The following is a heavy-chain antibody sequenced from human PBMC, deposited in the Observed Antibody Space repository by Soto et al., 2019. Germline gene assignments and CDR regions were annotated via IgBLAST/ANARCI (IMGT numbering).Heavy chain of an antibody. D-gene: IGHD3-16*01. CDR2: IYYSGST. Sequence: PSETLSLTCTVSGGSLSASAYYWSWIRQHPGKGLEWIGFIYYSGSTFYNPSLMSRVTISVDTSEYQFSLKMTSVTPADTAVYYCARHVSAVGRLGYFDQWGLGTLVTVSS. V-gene: IGHV4-31*03. CDR3: ARHVSAVGRLGYFDQ. CDR1: GGSLSASAYY. J-gene: IGHJ4*02.